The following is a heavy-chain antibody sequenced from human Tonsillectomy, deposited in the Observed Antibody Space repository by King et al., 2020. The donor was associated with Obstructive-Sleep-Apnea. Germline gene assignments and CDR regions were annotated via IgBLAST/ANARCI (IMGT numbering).Heavy chain of an antibody. CDR3: ARAQSYYYGSGSYIGWFDP. Sequence: VQLVESGGGVVQPGRSLRLSCAASGFTFSNYSVHWVRQAPGKGLEWVALISYDGNNKYYAAAGKGRFTISIDNSKNTLYWQMNSLRAEDTAVYYCARAQSYYYGSGSYIGWFDPWGQGTLVTVSS. D-gene: IGHD3-10*01. J-gene: IGHJ5*02. CDR2: ISYDGNNK. V-gene: IGHV3-30*04. CDR1: GFTFSNYS.